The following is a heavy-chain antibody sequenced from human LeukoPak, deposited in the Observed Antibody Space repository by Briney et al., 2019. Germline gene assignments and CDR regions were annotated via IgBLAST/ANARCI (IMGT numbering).Heavy chain of an antibody. CDR1: GFTFSDYS. CDR2: ISSSSSYI. Sequence: GGSLRLSCAASGFTFSDYSMNWVRQAPGKGLEWVSSISSSSSYIYYADSVKGRFTISRDNAKNSLYLQMNSLRAEDSAVYYCARYCTFRTCSGTKFDSWGQGTLVTVSS. D-gene: IGHD1-1*01. J-gene: IGHJ4*02. CDR3: ARYCTFRTCSGTKFDS. V-gene: IGHV3-21*01.